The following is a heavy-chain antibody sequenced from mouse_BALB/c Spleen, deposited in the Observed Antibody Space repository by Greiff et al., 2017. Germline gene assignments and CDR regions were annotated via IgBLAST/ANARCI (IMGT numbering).Heavy chain of an antibody. J-gene: IGHJ2*01. CDR1: GFSLTSYG. CDR2: IWAGGST. CDR3: AREKKYDGSFFDY. D-gene: IGHD2-14*01. Sequence: QVQLQQSGPGLVAPSQSLSITCTVSGFSLTSYGVHWVRQPPGKGLEWLGVIWAGGSTNYNSALMSRLSISKDNSKSQVFLKMNSLQTDDTAMYYCAREKKYDGSFFDYWGQGTTLTVSS. V-gene: IGHV2-9*02.